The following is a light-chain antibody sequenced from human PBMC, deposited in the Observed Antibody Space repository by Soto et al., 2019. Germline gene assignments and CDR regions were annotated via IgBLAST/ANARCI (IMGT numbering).Light chain of an antibody. V-gene: IGLV2-18*01. Sequence: QAVVTQPPSVSGSPGQSVTISCTGTSSDVGSYNRVSWYQQPPGTAPKLMIYEVSNRPSGVPDRFSGSKSGNTAFLTISGLQAEDEADYYCSLYTSSSTFVFGGGTKLTVL. CDR3: SLYTSSSTFV. CDR2: EVS. CDR1: SSDVGSYNR. J-gene: IGLJ2*01.